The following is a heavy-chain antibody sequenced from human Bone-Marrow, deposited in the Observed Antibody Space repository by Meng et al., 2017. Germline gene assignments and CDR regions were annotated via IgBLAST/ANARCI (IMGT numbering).Heavy chain of an antibody. J-gene: IGHJ4*02. CDR1: GFNFRNYA. CDR2: ISYDATNK. CDR3: ARGAVRYSGSLGY. D-gene: IGHD1-26*01. V-gene: IGHV3-30-3*01. Sequence: GESLKISCAASGFNFRNYAIHWVRQPPGKGPEWVAVISYDATNKYYADSVKGRFTISRDNSKNTVDLQMNSLRAEDTAVYYCARGAVRYSGSLGYWGQGTLVTVSS.